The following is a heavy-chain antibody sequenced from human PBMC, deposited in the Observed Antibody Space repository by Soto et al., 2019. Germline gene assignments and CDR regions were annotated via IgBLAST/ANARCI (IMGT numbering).Heavy chain of an antibody. D-gene: IGHD6-6*01. J-gene: IGHJ4*02. CDR1: GFTFSSYA. Sequence: GGSLRLSCAASGFTFSSYAMSWVRQAPGKGLEWVSAISGSGGSTYYADSVKGRFTISRDNSKNTLYLQMNSLRVEDTAVYYCAKDDSSSSTFDDYWGQGTLVTVSS. V-gene: IGHV3-23*01. CDR2: ISGSGGST. CDR3: AKDDSSSSTFDDY.